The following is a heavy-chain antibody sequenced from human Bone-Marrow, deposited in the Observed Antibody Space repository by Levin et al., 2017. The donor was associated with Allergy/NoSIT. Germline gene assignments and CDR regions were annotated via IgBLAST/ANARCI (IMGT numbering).Heavy chain of an antibody. V-gene: IGHV3-11*01. CDR3: ARASWQLHPFDL. CDR1: GFTFSDKY. CDR2: IGSGDNIR. D-gene: IGHD2-15*01. Sequence: GGSLRLSCVASGFTFSDKYMSWIRQAPGKGLEWLSSIGSGDNIRFHADSVKGRFTISRDNARNSLYLEMSSLRVDDTAVYYCARASWQLHPFDLWGQGTLVTVSS. J-gene: IGHJ4*02.